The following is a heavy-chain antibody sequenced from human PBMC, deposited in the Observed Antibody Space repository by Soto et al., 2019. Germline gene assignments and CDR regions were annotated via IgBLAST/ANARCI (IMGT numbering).Heavy chain of an antibody. Sequence: GGSLRLSCVASGFTFSSHAMNWVRQAPGKGLEWVSAIGGGTYYADSVKGRFTISRDNSKNTLYLQMNSLRAEDTAVYYCAQIFVAAGSGYWGQGTLVTGSS. CDR3: AQIFVAAGSGY. D-gene: IGHD6-13*01. CDR2: IGGGT. J-gene: IGHJ4*02. V-gene: IGHV3-23*01. CDR1: GFTFSSHA.